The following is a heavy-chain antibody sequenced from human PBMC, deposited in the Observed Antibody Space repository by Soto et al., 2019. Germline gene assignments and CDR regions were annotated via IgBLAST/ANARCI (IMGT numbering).Heavy chain of an antibody. CDR3: AREGSNLNWFDP. D-gene: IGHD4-4*01. V-gene: IGHV3-48*02. CDR1: GFTLSSYS. J-gene: IGHJ5*02. Sequence: EVQLVESGGGLVQPGGSLRLSCAASGFTLSSYSMNWVRQAPGKGLEWVSYISSSSNTIYYADSVKGRFTISRDNAKNSLYLQMNSLRDEDTAVYYCAREGSNLNWFDPWGQGTLVNVSS. CDR2: ISSSSNTI.